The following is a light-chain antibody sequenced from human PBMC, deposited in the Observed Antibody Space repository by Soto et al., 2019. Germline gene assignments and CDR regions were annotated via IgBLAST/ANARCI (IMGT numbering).Light chain of an antibody. CDR3: QQYNSYPV. J-gene: IGKJ4*01. Sequence: IQMTQSPSTLSASVGDRVTITCRASQSISSWLAWYQQKPGKASKLLIYKASSLESGVPSRFSGSGYGTEFTLTISSLQPDDFASYYCQQYNSYPVFGGGTKVDIK. CDR2: KAS. V-gene: IGKV1-5*03. CDR1: QSISSW.